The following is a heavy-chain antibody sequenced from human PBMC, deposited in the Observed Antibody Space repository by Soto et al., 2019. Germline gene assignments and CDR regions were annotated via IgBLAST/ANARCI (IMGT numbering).Heavy chain of an antibody. J-gene: IGHJ6*02. CDR2: INAGNGNT. Sequence: ASVKVSCKASGYTFTSYAMHWVRQAPGQRLEWMGWINAGNGNTKYSQKFQGRVTITRDTSASTAYMELSSLRSEDTAVYYCASVREDEDYYYYGMDVWGQGTTVTVSS. CDR3: ASVREDEDYYYYGMDV. CDR1: GYTFTSYA. V-gene: IGHV1-3*01. D-gene: IGHD3-10*01.